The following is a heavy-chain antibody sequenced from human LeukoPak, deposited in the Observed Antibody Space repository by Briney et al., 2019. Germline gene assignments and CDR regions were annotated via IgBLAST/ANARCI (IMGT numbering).Heavy chain of an antibody. V-gene: IGHV3-7*03. D-gene: IGHD2-15*01. CDR2: IKQDGSEK. CDR3: AKGGGSRYSGLDF. Sequence: GGSLRLSCAASGFTFSSYWMSWVRQAPGKGLEWVANIKQDGSEKYYVDSVKGRFTISRDNAKNSLYLQMNSLRAEDTAVYYCAKGGGSRYSGLDFWGQGTLVTVSS. J-gene: IGHJ4*02. CDR1: GFTFSSYW.